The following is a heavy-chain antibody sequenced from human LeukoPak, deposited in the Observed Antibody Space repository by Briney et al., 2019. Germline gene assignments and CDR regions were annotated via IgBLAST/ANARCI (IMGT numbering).Heavy chain of an antibody. CDR1: GRSISRTSTD. J-gene: IGHJ4*02. CDR3: GKSGGDTDYFYY. Sequence: SATLSLTCTVSGRSISRTSTDWGWIRQPPGKGLEYIGNIYFSGRTYHNPSLKIQVTISVDTSKNQFSLSLTSGTAADSAVYICGKSGGDTDYFYYWGQGTLVTVSS. V-gene: IGHV4-39*01. CDR2: IYFSGRT. D-gene: IGHD6-25*01.